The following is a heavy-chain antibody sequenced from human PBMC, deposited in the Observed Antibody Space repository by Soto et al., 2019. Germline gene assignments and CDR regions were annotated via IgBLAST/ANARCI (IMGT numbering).Heavy chain of an antibody. CDR3: ARGRPGPDIVGYDAFDI. CDR2: INPNSGGT. J-gene: IGHJ3*02. D-gene: IGHD5-12*01. Sequence: GASVKVSCKASGYTFTGYYMHWVRQAPGQGLEWMGWINPNSGGTNYAQKFQGWVTMTRDTSISTAYMELSRLRSDDTAVYYCARGRPGPDIVGYDAFDIWGQGTMVTVSS. V-gene: IGHV1-2*04. CDR1: GYTFTGYY.